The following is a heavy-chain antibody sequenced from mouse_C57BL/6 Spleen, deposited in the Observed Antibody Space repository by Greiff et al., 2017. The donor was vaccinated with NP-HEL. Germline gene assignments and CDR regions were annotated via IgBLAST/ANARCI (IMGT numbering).Heavy chain of an antibody. D-gene: IGHD2-3*01. CDR3: ARAGDGYYPYYAMDY. J-gene: IGHJ4*01. CDR1: GFTFSDYY. V-gene: IGHV5-16*01. CDR2: INYDGSST. Sequence: EVQRVESEGGLVQPGSSMKLSCTASGFTFSDYYMAWVRQVPEKGLEWVANINYDGSSTYYLDSLKSRFIISRDNAKNILYLQMSSLKSEDTATYYCARAGDGYYPYYAMDYWGQGTSVTVSS.